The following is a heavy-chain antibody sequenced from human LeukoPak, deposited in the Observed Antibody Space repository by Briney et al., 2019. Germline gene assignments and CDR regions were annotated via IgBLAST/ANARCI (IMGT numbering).Heavy chain of an antibody. Sequence: SETLSLTCTVSGGSISSYYWSWIRQPPGKGLEWIGYIYYSGSTNYNPSLKSRVTISVDTSKNQFSLKLSSVTAADTAVYYCARHAYDTDAFDIWGQGTMVTVSS. CDR1: GGSISSYY. J-gene: IGHJ3*02. V-gene: IGHV4-59*08. D-gene: IGHD3-22*01. CDR3: ARHAYDTDAFDI. CDR2: IYYSGST.